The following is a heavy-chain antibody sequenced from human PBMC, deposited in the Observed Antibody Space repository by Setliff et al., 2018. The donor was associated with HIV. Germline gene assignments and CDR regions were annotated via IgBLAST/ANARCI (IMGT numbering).Heavy chain of an antibody. Sequence: GGSLRLSCAASGFTFSNYAMNWVRQAPGKGLEWVSTISGSGGLTFYADSVKGRFTISRDNSKNTLYLQMNSRRAEDTVAYYCAKGHYSRCDSKQNGFDMWGQGTMVTVSS. J-gene: IGHJ3*02. CDR1: GFTFSNYA. D-gene: IGHD5-12*01. CDR3: AKGHYSRCDSKQNGFDM. CDR2: ISGSGGLT. V-gene: IGHV3-23*01.